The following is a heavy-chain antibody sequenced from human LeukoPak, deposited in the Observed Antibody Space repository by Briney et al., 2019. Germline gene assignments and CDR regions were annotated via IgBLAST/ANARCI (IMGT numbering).Heavy chain of an antibody. CDR1: GFTFSSYA. Sequence: PGGSLRLSCAASGFTFSSYAMSWVRQAPGKGLEWVSAISGSGGSTYYADSVKGRFTISRDNSKNTLYLQMNSLRAEDTAVYYCAKDKPLAAAGQDWFDPWGQGTLVTVSS. CDR3: AKDKPLAAAGQDWFDP. CDR2: ISGSGGST. V-gene: IGHV3-23*01. D-gene: IGHD6-13*01. J-gene: IGHJ5*02.